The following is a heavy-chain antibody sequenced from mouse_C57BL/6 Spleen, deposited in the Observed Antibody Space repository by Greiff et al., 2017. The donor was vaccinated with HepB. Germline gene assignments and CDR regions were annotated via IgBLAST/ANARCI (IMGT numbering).Heavy chain of an antibody. CDR3: ARVYGNPYYYAMDY. D-gene: IGHD2-10*02. CDR1: GFTFSDYG. J-gene: IGHJ4*01. CDR2: ISSGSSTI. V-gene: IGHV5-17*01. Sequence: EVKLVESGGGLVKPGGSLKLSCAASGFTFSDYGMHWVRQAPEKGLEWVAYISSGSSTIYYADTVKGRFTISRDNAKNTLFLQMTSLRSEDTAMYYCARVYGNPYYYAMDYWGQGTSVTVSS.